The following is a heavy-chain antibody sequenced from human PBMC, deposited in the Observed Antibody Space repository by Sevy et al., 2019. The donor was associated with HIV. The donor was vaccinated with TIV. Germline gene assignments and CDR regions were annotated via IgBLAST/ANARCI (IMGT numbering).Heavy chain of an antibody. CDR2: ISYEGSDE. CDR1: GFSFSNYA. CDR3: AKDMALNYYGSGSYYNTQDGMDV. J-gene: IGHJ6*02. D-gene: IGHD3-10*01. Sequence: GGSLRLSCAASGFSFSNYAMHWVRQAPGKGLEWVAVISYEGSDEDYSDSLKGRFTISRDNSKNTLSLQMNSLTVEDTAVYYCAKDMALNYYGSGSYYNTQDGMDVWGRGTTVTVSS. V-gene: IGHV3-30*18.